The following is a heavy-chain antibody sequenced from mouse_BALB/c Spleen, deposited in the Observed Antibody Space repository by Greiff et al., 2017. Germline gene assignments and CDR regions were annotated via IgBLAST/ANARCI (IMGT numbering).Heavy chain of an antibody. D-gene: IGHD1-1*01. Sequence: VMLVESGPGLVAPSQSLSITCTVSGFSLTGYGVNWVRQPPGKGLEWLGMIWGDGSTDYNSALKSRLSISKDNSKSQVFLKMNSLQTDDTARYYCARESYYYGSSPPYAMDYWGQGTSVTVSS. J-gene: IGHJ4*01. CDR2: IWGDGST. CDR1: GFSLTGYG. CDR3: ARESYYYGSSPPYAMDY. V-gene: IGHV2-6-7*01.